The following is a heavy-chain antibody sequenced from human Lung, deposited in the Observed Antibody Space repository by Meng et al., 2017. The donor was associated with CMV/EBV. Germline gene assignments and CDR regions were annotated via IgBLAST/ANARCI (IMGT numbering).Heavy chain of an antibody. Sequence: ASVKVSCKASGYAFISYDINWERQATGQGLEWMGWMNPNSGKTGYAQKFQGRVTITRNTSISTAYMELSSLRSEDTAVYYCARIGGGNRGDFDYWGQGTLVTVSS. J-gene: IGHJ4*02. CDR2: MNPNSGKT. V-gene: IGHV1-8*03. CDR1: GYAFISYD. CDR3: ARIGGGNRGDFDY. D-gene: IGHD2-15*01.